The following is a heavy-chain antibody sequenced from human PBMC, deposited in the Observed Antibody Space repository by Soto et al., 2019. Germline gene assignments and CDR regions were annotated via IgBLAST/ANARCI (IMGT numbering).Heavy chain of an antibody. J-gene: IGHJ6*03. V-gene: IGHV3-23*01. D-gene: IGHD2-2*01. CDR3: AKRVVGWGYYYYMDV. Sequence: GESLKISCAASGFTFSSYAMSWVRQAPGKGLEWVSAISGSGGSTYYADSVKGRFTISRDNSKNTLYLQMNSLRAEDTAVYYCAKRVVGWGYYYYMDVWGKGTTVTVSS. CDR2: ISGSGGST. CDR1: GFTFSSYA.